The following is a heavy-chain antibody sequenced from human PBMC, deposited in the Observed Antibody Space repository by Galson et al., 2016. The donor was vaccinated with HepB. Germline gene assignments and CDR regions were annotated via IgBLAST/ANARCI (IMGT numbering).Heavy chain of an antibody. CDR1: GGSISTSTYY. V-gene: IGHV4-39*01. Sequence: SETLSLTCTVSGGSISTSTYYWGWIRQPPGKGLEWIGSIYYSGSTYYNPSLKSQFTISVDTSKNQFSLKLSSVTAADTAVYYCANYCSGGSCYSGYGFDIWGQGTMVTVSS. CDR3: ANYCSGGSCYSGYGFDI. J-gene: IGHJ3*02. D-gene: IGHD2-15*01. CDR2: IYYSGST.